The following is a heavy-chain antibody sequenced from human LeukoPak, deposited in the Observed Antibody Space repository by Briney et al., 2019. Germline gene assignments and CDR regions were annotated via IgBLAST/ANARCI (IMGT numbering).Heavy chain of an antibody. CDR3: ARDAADIVVVPALQHYYFDY. J-gene: IGHJ4*02. CDR1: GYTFTSYG. V-gene: IGHV1-18*01. CDR2: ISAYNGNT. Sequence: GASVKVSCKASGYTFTSYGINWVRQAPGQGLEWMGWISAYNGNTNYAQKLQGRVTMTTDTSTSTAYMELRSLRSDDTAVYYCARDAADIVVVPALQHYYFDYWGQGTLVTVSS. D-gene: IGHD2-2*01.